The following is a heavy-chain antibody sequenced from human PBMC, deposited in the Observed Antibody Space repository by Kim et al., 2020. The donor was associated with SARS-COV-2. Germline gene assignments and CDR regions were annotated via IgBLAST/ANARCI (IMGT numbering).Heavy chain of an antibody. J-gene: IGHJ6*02. CDR3: ASTRGYDSSGYYYVPPYGMDV. CDR1: GGSISSYY. Sequence: SETLSLTCTVSGGSISSYYWSWIRQPAGKGLEWIGRIYTSGSTNYNPSLKSRVTMSVDTSKNQFSLKLSSVTAADTAVYYCASTRGYDSSGYYYVPPYGMDVWGQGTTVTVSS. D-gene: IGHD3-22*01. V-gene: IGHV4-4*07. CDR2: IYTSGST.